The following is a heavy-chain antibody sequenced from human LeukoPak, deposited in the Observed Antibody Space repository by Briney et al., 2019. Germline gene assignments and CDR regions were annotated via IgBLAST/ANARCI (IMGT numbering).Heavy chain of an antibody. CDR2: ISYGGSNK. V-gene: IGHV3-30*18. D-gene: IGHD3-10*01. J-gene: IGHJ6*02. CDR3: AKDYTSYLGMDV. Sequence: GGSLRLSCAASGFTFSTYGMHWVRQAPGKGLEWVAVISYGGSNKYYAESVKGRFTISRDNSKNTVYLQMSSLRPEDTAVYYCAKDYTSYLGMDVWGPGTTVTVSS. CDR1: GFTFSTYG.